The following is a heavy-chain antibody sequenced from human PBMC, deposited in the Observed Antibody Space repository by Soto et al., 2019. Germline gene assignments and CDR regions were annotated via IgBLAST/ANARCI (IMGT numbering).Heavy chain of an antibody. CDR2: IHPSGQPI. J-gene: IGHJ3*01. V-gene: IGHV3-48*03. CDR1: GFTFSSSE. D-gene: IGHD1-26*01. Sequence: EVQLVESGGGLIQPGGSLRLSCAASGFTFSSSEMYCVRQAPGKGLEWVSYIHPSGQPIFYADSVKGRFTISRDNAKNSLHMQMSILRAEDSAVYYCARRASRWGQGTMVTVSS. CDR3: ARRASR.